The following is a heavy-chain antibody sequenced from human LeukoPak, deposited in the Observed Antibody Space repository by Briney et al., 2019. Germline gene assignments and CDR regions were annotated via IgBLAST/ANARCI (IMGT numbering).Heavy chain of an antibody. CDR3: ARNRVWCSGGSCYSSYIDY. V-gene: IGHV3-21*01. CDR2: ISSSSAYI. J-gene: IGHJ4*02. CDR1: GFTFSSYS. D-gene: IGHD2-15*01. Sequence: PGGSLRLSCAASGFTFSSYSMNWVRQAPGKGLEWVSYISSSSAYIYYADSVKGRFTISRDSAKNSLFLQMNSLRAEDTAIYYCARNRVWCSGGSCYSSYIDYWGQGTLVTVSS.